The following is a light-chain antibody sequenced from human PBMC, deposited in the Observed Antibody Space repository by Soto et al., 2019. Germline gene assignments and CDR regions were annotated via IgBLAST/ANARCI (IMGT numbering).Light chain of an antibody. J-gene: IGLJ1*01. Sequence: QSALTQPASVSGSPGQSITISCTRTSSDIGGHNDVSWYQQHPGKAPKLLIYGVSNRPSGVSYRFTASKSGNTASLTISGLQAEDESDYYCCSYTSNITPYVFGTGTKLTVL. CDR3: CSYTSNITPYV. V-gene: IGLV2-14*01. CDR2: GVS. CDR1: SSDIGGHND.